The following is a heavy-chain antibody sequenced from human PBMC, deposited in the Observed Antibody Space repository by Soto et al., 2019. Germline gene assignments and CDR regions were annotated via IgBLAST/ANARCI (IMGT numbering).Heavy chain of an antibody. CDR3: ARDVGSGNYYKGVYYYYYMDV. CDR2: ISSYGGNI. V-gene: IGHV3-64*01. CDR1: GFTISAYG. D-gene: IGHD3-10*01. J-gene: IGHJ6*03. Sequence: EVQVVESGGGLVQPGDSLRLSCAASGFTISAYGFHWVRQAPGKALEYISAISSYGGNIYYANSVKGRFTISRDNSQNTLYLQMGSLRAEDMGVYYCARDVGSGNYYKGVYYYYYMDVWGKWTTVTVSS.